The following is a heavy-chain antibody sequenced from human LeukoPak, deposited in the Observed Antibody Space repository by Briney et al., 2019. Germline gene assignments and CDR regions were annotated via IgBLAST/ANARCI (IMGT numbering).Heavy chain of an antibody. CDR2: IRRRDYGGAE. Sequence: GGSLRLSCTTSGFAFDDFAMSWVRQPEGKGLKWVGVIRRRDYGGAEEYAASVKGRFIISRDDSKGIAYLQMNSLKTEDTAVYYCSRNGLVDFDYWGQGSRVIVSP. J-gene: IGHJ4*02. V-gene: IGHV3-49*04. CDR3: SRNGLVDFDY. CDR1: GFAFDDFA.